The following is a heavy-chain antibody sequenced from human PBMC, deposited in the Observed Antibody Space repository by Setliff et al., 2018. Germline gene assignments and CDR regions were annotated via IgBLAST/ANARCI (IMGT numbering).Heavy chain of an antibody. CDR1: GGSISSGTYY. V-gene: IGHV4-61*02. CDR3: AKEPAISLTEAIRRSCYDYALDV. Sequence: NPSETLSLTCTVSGGSISSGTYYWSWIRQPAGKGLEWIGRLHTSGSIDCNPSLKSRVTISVDTSKNQFSLRLRSVTAADTAIYYCAKEPAISLTEAIRRSCYDYALDVWGQGTTVTVSS. J-gene: IGHJ6*02. CDR2: LHTSGSI. D-gene: IGHD6-13*01.